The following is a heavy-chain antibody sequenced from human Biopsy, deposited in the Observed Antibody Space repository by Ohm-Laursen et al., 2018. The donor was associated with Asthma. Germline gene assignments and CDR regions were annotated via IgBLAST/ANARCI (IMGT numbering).Heavy chain of an antibody. V-gene: IGHV1-69*06. D-gene: IGHD5-12*01. Sequence: SSVKVSCKASGGTFGNYAISWVRQAPGLGLEWMGGISPVFGSTSIAQKFQGRVTISADIFTKTAYLEVSSLRSDDMAVYYCARGYSGSDRIVYYYSGLEVWGQGTTVTVSS. CDR1: GGTFGNYA. J-gene: IGHJ6*02. CDR2: ISPVFGST. CDR3: ARGYSGSDRIVYYYSGLEV.